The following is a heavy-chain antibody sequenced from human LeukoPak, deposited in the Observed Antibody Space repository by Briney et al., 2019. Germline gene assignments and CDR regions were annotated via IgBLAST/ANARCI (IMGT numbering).Heavy chain of an antibody. CDR1: GGSMSNFY. CDR2: IHYSGST. CDR3: ARSEDGSSWYGLH. D-gene: IGHD6-13*01. J-gene: IGHJ4*02. V-gene: IGHV4-59*08. Sequence: KPSETLSLTCTASGGSMSNFYWSWIRQPPGKGLEWIGYIHYSGSTTYNPSLKSRVIMSLDTSGNQLSLQLSSVTAADTAMYYCARSEDGSSWYGLHWGQGTLVIVSS.